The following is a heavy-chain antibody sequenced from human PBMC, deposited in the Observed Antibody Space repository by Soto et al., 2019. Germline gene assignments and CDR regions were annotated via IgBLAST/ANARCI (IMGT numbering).Heavy chain of an antibody. J-gene: IGHJ4*02. CDR2: IYYSGNT. Sequence: QLQLQESGPGLVKPSETLSLTCTVSSGSISSSSSYWGWIRQPPGKGLEWIGSIYYSGNTYYNPSLKIRVTISIDSSKTQFSLKLNSVTTADTAVYYCAAQDYGAKGYYFETWGQGTLVTVSS. D-gene: IGHD4-17*01. V-gene: IGHV4-39*01. CDR1: SGSISSSSSY. CDR3: AAQDYGAKGYYFET.